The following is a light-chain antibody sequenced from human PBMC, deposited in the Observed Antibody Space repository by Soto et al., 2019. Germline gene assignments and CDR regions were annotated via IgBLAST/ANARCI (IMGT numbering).Light chain of an antibody. V-gene: IGKV1-39*01. CDR3: QQSFITPPLT. J-gene: IGKJ4*01. Sequence: DIQMTQSPSSLSASIGDRITITCRASQSISTYLNWYQQKPGKAPRLLIYGASTLQNGFPSRFSGSGSATDYTLTISSLQPEDVATYYCQQSFITPPLTFGGGTKVEMK. CDR2: GAS. CDR1: QSISTY.